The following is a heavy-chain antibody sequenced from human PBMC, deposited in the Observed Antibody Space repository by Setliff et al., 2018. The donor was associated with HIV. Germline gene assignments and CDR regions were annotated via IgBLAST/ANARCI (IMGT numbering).Heavy chain of an antibody. J-gene: IGHJ5*02. Sequence: PSETLSLTCAVYGGSFSDDSWNWIRQPPGKGLEWIGEINHSGSTNYNPSLKSRVTISLDTSNKQFSLKLSSVTAADTAVYYCVRQHGDYAFDPWGQGTLVTVSS. D-gene: IGHD4-17*01. V-gene: IGHV4-34*01. CDR2: INHSGST. CDR3: VRQHGDYAFDP. CDR1: GGSFSDDS.